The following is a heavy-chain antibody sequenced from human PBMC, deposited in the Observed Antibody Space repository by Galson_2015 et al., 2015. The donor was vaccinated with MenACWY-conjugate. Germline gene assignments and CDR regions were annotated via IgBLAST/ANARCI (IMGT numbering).Heavy chain of an antibody. CDR3: ARDEGGLRLSFFDF. Sequence: SVKVSCKASGYSFTNYGINWVRQAPGQGLEWIAWINPYNNHTNYAQKVRGRVAMTTDTSTGTAYMELRSLTSDDTAIYYCARDEGGLRLSFFDFWGQGALATVSS. CDR2: INPYNNHT. D-gene: IGHD2/OR15-2a*01. CDR1: GYSFTNYG. J-gene: IGHJ4*02. V-gene: IGHV1-18*01.